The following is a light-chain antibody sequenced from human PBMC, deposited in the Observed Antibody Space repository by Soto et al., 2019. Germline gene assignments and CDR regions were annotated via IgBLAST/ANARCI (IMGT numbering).Light chain of an antibody. CDR2: DVS. CDR1: SNDVGGYKY. Sequence: QSALTQPASVSGSPGQSITISCTGTSNDVGGYKYVSWYQQYPGKAPKLMIYDVSNRPSGVSNRFSGSKSGNTASLTISGLQAEDEADYHCSSYTSSSTVVFGGGTKLTVL. CDR3: SSYTSSSTVV. J-gene: IGLJ2*01. V-gene: IGLV2-14*01.